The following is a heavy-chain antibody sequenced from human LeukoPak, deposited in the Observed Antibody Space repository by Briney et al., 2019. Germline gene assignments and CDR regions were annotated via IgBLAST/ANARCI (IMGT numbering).Heavy chain of an antibody. J-gene: IGHJ4*02. CDR2: IRLDGSNT. D-gene: IGHD2-21*01. V-gene: IGHV3-30*02. CDR1: GFAFSTYG. Sequence: GGSLRLSCAASGFAFSTYGMHWVRQAPGKGLEWVAFIRLDGSNTKYADSVKGRFTISRDNSKNTLYLQMNSLRAEDTAVYYCAKRRPLAYCGGDCSDYWGQGTLVTVSS. CDR3: AKRRPLAYCGGDCSDY.